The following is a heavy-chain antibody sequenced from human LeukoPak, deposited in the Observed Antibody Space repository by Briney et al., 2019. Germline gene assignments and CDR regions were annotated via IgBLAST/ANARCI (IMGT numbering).Heavy chain of an antibody. V-gene: IGHV3-30*02. D-gene: IGHD2-2*01. CDR3: VKDSASLEVVPAAMLAGFDY. CDR2: IRYDGSNK. Sequence: PGGSLRLSCAASGFTFSSYAMHWVRQAPGKGLEWVAFIRYDGSNKYYADSVKGRFAISRDNSKNTLYLQMNSLRTEDTAVYYCVKDSASLEVVPAAMLAGFDYWGQGTLVTVSS. CDR1: GFTFSSYA. J-gene: IGHJ4*02.